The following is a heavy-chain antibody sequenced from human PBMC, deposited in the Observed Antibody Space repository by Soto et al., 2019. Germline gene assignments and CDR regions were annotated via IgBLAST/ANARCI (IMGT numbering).Heavy chain of an antibody. CDR3: ARQLAAATTSFDI. CDR2: IYYSGIT. D-gene: IGHD6-13*01. V-gene: IGHV4-59*08. Sequence: SETLSLTCAVSGGSISGYYWSWIRQPPGKGLEWIGYIYYSGITNYNPSLKSRVTISVDTSRNQFSLKLSSVTAADTAVYYCARQLAAATTSFDIWGQGTMVTVSS. CDR1: GGSISGYY. J-gene: IGHJ3*02.